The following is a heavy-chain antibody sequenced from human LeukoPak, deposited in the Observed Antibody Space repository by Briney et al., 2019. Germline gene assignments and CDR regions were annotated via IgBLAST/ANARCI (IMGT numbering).Heavy chain of an antibody. D-gene: IGHD3-3*01. CDR2: IYHSGST. CDR1: GYSISSGYY. CDR3: ARDTPPLPNYDFWSGYQYFDY. J-gene: IGHJ4*02. V-gene: IGHV4-38-2*02. Sequence: SETLSLTCTVSGYSISSGYYWGWIRQPPGKGLEWIGSIYHSGSTYYNPSLKSRVTISVDTSKNQSSLKLSSVTAADTAVYYCARDTPPLPNYDFWSGYQYFDYWGQGTLVTVSS.